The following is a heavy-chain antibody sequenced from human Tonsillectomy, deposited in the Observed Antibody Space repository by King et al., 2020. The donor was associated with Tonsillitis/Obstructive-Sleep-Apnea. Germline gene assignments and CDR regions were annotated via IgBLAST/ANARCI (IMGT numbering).Heavy chain of an antibody. V-gene: IGHV3-30*01. CDR2: ISYDGSNK. D-gene: IGHD3-3*01. CDR1: GFTFSSYA. CDR3: AMDGPRTIFGVDHGLYYYYYYVDV. Sequence: VQLVESGGGVVQPGRSLRLSCAASGFTFSSYAMHWVRQAPGKGLEWLAVISYDGSNKYYAASVKGRFTISRDNSKNTLYLQMNSLRAEDTAVYYCAMDGPRTIFGVDHGLYYYYYYVDVWGKGTTVTVSS. J-gene: IGHJ6*03.